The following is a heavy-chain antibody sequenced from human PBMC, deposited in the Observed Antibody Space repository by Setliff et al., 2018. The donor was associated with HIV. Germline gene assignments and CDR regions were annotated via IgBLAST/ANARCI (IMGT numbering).Heavy chain of an antibody. D-gene: IGHD3-10*01. Sequence: WASVKVSCKASGYTFTDYYMHWVRQATGQGLEWMGWMNPNSGNTGYAQKFQGRVTMTRNTSISTAYMELWSLRSDDTAVYYCARLNYYGSGSYWKWGWVYFDYWGQGTLVTVSS. CDR3: ARLNYYGSGSYWKWGWVYFDY. J-gene: IGHJ4*02. CDR2: MNPNSGNT. CDR1: GYTFTDYY. V-gene: IGHV1-8*02.